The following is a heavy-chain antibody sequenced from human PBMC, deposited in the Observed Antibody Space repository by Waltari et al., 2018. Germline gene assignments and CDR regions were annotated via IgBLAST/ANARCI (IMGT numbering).Heavy chain of an antibody. V-gene: IGHV4-59*12. Sequence: QVQLQESGPGLVKPPETLSPTCPVPGGPFRGYYWGWIRQPPGKGLEWIGYISGSSGSTDYNPSLTSRVTISRDTSKNQFSLKLSSVTAADTAVYYCARGQYCSSTYCSSPYGLDSWGQGVVVTVSS. J-gene: IGHJ4*03. D-gene: IGHD2-2*01. CDR2: ISGSSGST. CDR1: GGPFRGYY. CDR3: ARGQYCSSTYCSSPYGLDS.